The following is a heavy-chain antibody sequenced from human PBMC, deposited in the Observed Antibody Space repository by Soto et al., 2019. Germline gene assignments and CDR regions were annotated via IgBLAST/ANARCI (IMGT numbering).Heavy chain of an antibody. CDR2: ITNSGNYI. CDR1: GSTFSSYG. J-gene: IGHJ4*02. D-gene: IGHD2-2*01. V-gene: IGHV3-21*01. Sequence: EVPVVESGGGLVKPGGSLRLSCTASGSTFSSYGMNWVRQAPGKGLEWVSSITNSGNYIYYADSVQGRFTISRDNARNSLYLQMNSLRAEDTAVCFCARDESAGSSIRYWGQGSLVTVSS. CDR3: ARDESAGSSIRY.